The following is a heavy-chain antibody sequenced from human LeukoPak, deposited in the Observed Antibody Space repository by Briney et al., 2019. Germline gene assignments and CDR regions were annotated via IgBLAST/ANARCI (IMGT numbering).Heavy chain of an antibody. D-gene: IGHD3-10*01. CDR3: AKLMGSGSYYDVSLSVDI. CDR1: GFTFSSYN. Sequence: PGGSLRLSCAASGFTFSSYNMSWVRQAPGKGLEWVSAISGSGGSTYYADSVKGRFTISRDNSKNTLYLQMNSLRAEDTAVYYCAKLMGSGSYYDVSLSVDIWGQGTMVTVSS. V-gene: IGHV3-23*01. J-gene: IGHJ3*02. CDR2: ISGSGGST.